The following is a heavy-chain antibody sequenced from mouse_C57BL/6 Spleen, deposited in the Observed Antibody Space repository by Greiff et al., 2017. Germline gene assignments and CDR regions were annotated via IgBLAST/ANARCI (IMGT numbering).Heavy chain of an antibody. CDR3: ARWGYDGYYDY. D-gene: IGHD2-3*01. CDR1: GYSFTGYY. J-gene: IGHJ2*01. CDR2: INPSTGGT. V-gene: IGHV1-42*01. Sequence: EVQLQESGPELVKPGASVKISCKASGYSFTGYYMNWVKQSPEKSLEWIGEINPSTGGTTYNQKFKAKATLTVDKSSSTAYMQLKSLTSEDSAVYYCARWGYDGYYDYWGQGTTLTVSS.